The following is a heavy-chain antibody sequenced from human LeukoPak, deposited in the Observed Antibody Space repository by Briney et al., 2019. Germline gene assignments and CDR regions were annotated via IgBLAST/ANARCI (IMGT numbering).Heavy chain of an antibody. CDR3: ARGDRFGSYYYYMDV. CDR2: MNPNSGNT. CDR1: GYTFTSYD. V-gene: IGHV1-8*03. J-gene: IGHJ6*03. Sequence: ASVKVSCKASGYTFTSYDINWVRQAIGQGLEWMGWMNPNSGNTGYAQKFQGRVTITRNTSISTAYMELSSLRSEDTAVYYCARGDRFGSYYYYMDVWGKGTTVTVSS. D-gene: IGHD3-16*01.